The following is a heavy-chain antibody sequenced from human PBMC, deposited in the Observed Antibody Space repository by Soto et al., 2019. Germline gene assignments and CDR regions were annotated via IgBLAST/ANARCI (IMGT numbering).Heavy chain of an antibody. V-gene: IGHV4-59*01. CDR3: ARGVAARFFDY. Sequence: QVQLQESGPGLVKPSETLSLTCTVSGDSISSYYWSWIRQPPGKGLEWIGYIYYSGSTNYNPSLKSRVTISVDTSKNQFSLKLSSVTAADTAVYYRARGVAARFFDYWGQGTLVTVSS. D-gene: IGHD6-6*01. J-gene: IGHJ4*02. CDR2: IYYSGST. CDR1: GDSISSYY.